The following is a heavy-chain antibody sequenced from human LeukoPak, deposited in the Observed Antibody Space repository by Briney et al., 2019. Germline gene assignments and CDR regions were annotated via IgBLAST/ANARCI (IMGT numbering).Heavy chain of an antibody. CDR2: IYYSGST. CDR3: ARTVVSVVVVVAATDSWFDP. V-gene: IGHV4-59*01. CDR1: GGSISSYY. Sequence: PLETLSLTCTVSGGSISSYYWRLIRQPPGKGLEWIGYIYYSGSTNYNPSLKSRVTISVDTSKDQFSLKLSSVTATDTAVYYCARTVVSVVVVVAATDSWFDPWGQGTLVTVSS. D-gene: IGHD2-15*01. J-gene: IGHJ5*02.